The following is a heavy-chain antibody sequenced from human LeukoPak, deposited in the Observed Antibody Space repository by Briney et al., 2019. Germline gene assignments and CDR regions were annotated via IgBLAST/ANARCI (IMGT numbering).Heavy chain of an antibody. J-gene: IGHJ4*02. V-gene: IGHV3-33*01. CDR3: ARNRVAALRLFDY. D-gene: IGHD6-19*01. CDR1: GFTFSRNG. Sequence: PGRSLRLSCAASGFTFSRNGMHWVRQAPGKGLEWVALIYYDGSNKYYVDSVKGRFTISRDNSKNMLYLQMNSLRAEDTAVYYCARNRVAALRLFDYWGQGTLVTVSS. CDR2: IYYDGSNK.